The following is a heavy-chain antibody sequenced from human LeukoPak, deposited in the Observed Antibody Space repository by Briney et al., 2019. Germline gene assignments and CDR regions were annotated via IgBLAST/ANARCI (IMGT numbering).Heavy chain of an antibody. J-gene: IGHJ6*02. V-gene: IGHV3-7*05. Sequence: GGSLRLSCVASGFAFSSYWMSWVRQAPGKGLEWVANIKQDGSEKYYVDSVKGRFTISRDNAKNSLYLQMNSLKAEDTAVYYCARGDYYYYYGMDVWGQGTTVTVSS. CDR3: ARGDYYYYYGMDV. CDR2: IKQDGSEK. CDR1: GFAFSSYW.